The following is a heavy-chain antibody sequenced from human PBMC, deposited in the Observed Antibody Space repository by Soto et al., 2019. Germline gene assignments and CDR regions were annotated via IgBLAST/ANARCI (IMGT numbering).Heavy chain of an antibody. CDR3: ARPLPPPGATTFGVVEGIDV. J-gene: IGHJ6*02. D-gene: IGHD3-3*01. Sequence: XVCLRLSCAACGFTFSSNYMSWVRQAPGKGLEWVSVIYSGGSTYYADSVKGRFTISRDNSKNTLYLQMNSLRAEDTAVYYCARPLPPPGATTFGVVEGIDVWGQRTTVTVPS. CDR2: IYSGGST. V-gene: IGHV3-53*01. CDR1: GFTFSSNY.